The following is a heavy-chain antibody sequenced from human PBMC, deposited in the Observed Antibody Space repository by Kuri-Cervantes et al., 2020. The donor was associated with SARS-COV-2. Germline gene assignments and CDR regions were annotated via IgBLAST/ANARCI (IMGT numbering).Heavy chain of an antibody. Sequence: GESLKISCAASGFTFSSYAMHWVRQAPGKGLEWVAVISYDGSNKYYADSVKGRFTISRDNAKNSLYLQMNSLRAEDTALYYCAREKKGADDYYYYYMDVWGKGTTVTVSS. D-gene: IGHD4/OR15-4a*01. CDR2: ISYDGSNK. CDR3: AREKKGADDYYYYYMDV. J-gene: IGHJ6*03. CDR1: GFTFSSYA. V-gene: IGHV3-30-3*01.